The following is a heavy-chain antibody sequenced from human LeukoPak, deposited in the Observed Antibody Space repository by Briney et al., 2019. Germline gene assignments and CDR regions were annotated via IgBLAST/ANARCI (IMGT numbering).Heavy chain of an antibody. CDR2: IYYTGST. D-gene: IGHD3-10*01. CDR3: ARHYGP. V-gene: IGHV4-59*08. J-gene: IGHJ5*02. Sequence: SETLSLTCTVFGGSISSYYWSWIWQPPGKGLEWIGYIYYTGSTDYNPSLKSRVTISVDTSKNQFSLKLNSVTAADTAVYYCARHYGPWGQGTLVTVSS. CDR1: GGSISSYY.